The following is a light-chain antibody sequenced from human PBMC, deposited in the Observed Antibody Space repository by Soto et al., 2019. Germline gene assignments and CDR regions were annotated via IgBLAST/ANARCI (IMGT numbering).Light chain of an antibody. CDR1: QSVSSSY. J-gene: IGKJ1*01. V-gene: IGKV3-20*01. CDR3: QQYGSSPPT. Sequence: EIVLTQSPGTLSLSPGERATLSCRASQSVSSSYLAWYQQKPGQAPRLLIYGASSRATGIPDRFSGSGSGTDFTLTISRLETEDFALYYCQQYGSSPPTFGQGTKVEIK. CDR2: GAS.